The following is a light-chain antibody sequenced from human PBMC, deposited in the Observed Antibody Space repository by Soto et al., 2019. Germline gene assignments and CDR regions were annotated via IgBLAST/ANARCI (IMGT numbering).Light chain of an antibody. J-gene: IGKJ4*01. CDR1: QDIHSF. CDR3: QQYDSLPLT. Sequence: DIQMTQSPSSLSASVGDRVTIACQATQDIHSFLAWYRQKPGKAPKFLIFDASNLERGVPSRFSGSGSGTDFTFTISSLQPEDIATYFCQQYDSLPLTFGGGTKVEV. V-gene: IGKV1-33*01. CDR2: DAS.